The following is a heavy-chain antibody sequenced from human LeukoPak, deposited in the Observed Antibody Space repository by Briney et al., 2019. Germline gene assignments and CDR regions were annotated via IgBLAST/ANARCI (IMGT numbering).Heavy chain of an antibody. Sequence: SETLSLTCTVSGGSFRPYYWSWIRQPPGKGLEWIGYIYYSGGTSYNPSLNSRVTISIDASKNQLSLKLSSVTAADTAVYYCARRHSSGWSFDLWGRGTLVTVSS. CDR2: IYYSGGT. J-gene: IGHJ2*01. V-gene: IGHV4-59*08. CDR1: GGSFRPYY. CDR3: ARRHSSGWSFDL. D-gene: IGHD6-19*01.